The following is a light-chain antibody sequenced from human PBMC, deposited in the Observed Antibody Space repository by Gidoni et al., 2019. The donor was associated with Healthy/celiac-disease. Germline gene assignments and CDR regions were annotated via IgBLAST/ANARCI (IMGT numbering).Light chain of an antibody. CDR1: QSVSSN. CDR3: QQYNNWPLT. J-gene: IGKJ4*01. V-gene: IGKV3-15*01. Sequence: IVIPRSPATLSVSSGERATLSCGASQSVSSNLAWYQQKPGQAPRPLIYGASTRTTGIPARFSGSGSGTEFTLTISSLQSEDFAVYYCQQYNNWPLTFGGGTKVEIK. CDR2: GAS.